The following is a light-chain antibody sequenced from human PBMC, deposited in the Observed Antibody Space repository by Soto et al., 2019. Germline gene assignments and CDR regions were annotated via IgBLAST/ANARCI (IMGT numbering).Light chain of an antibody. V-gene: IGKV1-5*03. J-gene: IGKJ3*01. CDR1: QSISSW. CDR2: KAS. CDR3: QQYNSQGFT. Sequence: DIQMTQSPSTLSASVGDRVTITCRASQSISSWLAWYQQKPGKAPKLLIYKASSLESGVPSRCSGSGSGTEFTLTISSLQPDDFATDYCQQYNSQGFTFGPGNKVDSK.